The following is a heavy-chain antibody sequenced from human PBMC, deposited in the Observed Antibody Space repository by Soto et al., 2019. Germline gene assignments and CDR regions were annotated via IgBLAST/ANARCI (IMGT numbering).Heavy chain of an antibody. J-gene: IGHJ3*02. V-gene: IGHV1-46*01. CDR2: VKSSGGGT. CDR3: ARGTMTDDAFDI. Sequence: ASVKVSCKAYGYTFTDYFIHWVRQAPGQGLEWMGLVKSSGGGTVYAQDFQGRITMTRDTSTSTAYMEVSSLRPGDTAVYYCARGTMTDDAFDIWGQGTMVTVSS. CDR1: GYTFTDYF. D-gene: IGHD4-17*01.